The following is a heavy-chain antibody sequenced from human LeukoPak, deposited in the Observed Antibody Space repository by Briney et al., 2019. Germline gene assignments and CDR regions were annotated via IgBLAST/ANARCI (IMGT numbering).Heavy chain of an antibody. CDR3: ARRGSSWSKPNDY. D-gene: IGHD6-13*01. Sequence: GESLKISCKGSGYSFTSYWISWVRQMPGKGLEWMGRIDPSDSYTYYSPSFQGHVTISADKSISTAYLQWSSLKASDTAMYYCARRGSSWSKPNDYWGQGTLVTVSS. CDR2: IDPSDSYT. J-gene: IGHJ4*02. V-gene: IGHV5-10-1*01. CDR1: GYSFTSYW.